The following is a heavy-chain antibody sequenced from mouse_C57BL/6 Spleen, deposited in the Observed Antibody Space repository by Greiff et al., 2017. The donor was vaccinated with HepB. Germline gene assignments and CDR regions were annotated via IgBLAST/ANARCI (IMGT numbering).Heavy chain of an antibody. CDR2: ISSGSSTI. V-gene: IGHV5-17*01. D-gene: IGHD2-4*01. CDR1: GFTFSDYG. Sequence: VQLKESGGGLVKPGGSLKLSCAASGFTFSDYGMHWVRQAPEKGLEWVAYISSGSSTIYYADTVKGRFTISRDNAKNTLFLQMTSLRSEDTAMYYCARGIYYDYDGRDYYAMDYWGQGTSVTVSS. CDR3: ARGIYYDYDGRDYYAMDY. J-gene: IGHJ4*01.